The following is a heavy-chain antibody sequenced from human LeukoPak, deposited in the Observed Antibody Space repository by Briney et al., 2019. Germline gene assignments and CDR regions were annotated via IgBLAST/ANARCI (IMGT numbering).Heavy chain of an antibody. CDR1: GYTFSRYV. Sequence: GASVKRSCKASGYTFSRYVVHWGRQAPGQRPEWMGWINAGNGGTKYTQNFQGRVTITWDRSANTAYMELGSLTCEDTALYECVRDDCGETWYPGGYWGEGTLVAVSS. J-gene: IGHJ4*02. CDR2: INAGNGGT. V-gene: IGHV1-3*01. D-gene: IGHD2-21*01. CDR3: VRDDCGETWYPGGY.